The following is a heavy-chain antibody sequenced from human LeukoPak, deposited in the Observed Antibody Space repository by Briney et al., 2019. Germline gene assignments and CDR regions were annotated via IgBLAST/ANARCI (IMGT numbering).Heavy chain of an antibody. CDR2: ISSSSSNM. D-gene: IGHD6-6*01. CDR3: AREYSSSSGRSFDY. V-gene: IGHV3-48*01. Sequence: GGSLRLSCAASGFTFSSYSMNWVRQAPGKGLEWVSYISSSSSNMYYADSVRGRFTISRDSAKNSLYLQMNSLRAEDTAVYYCAREYSSSSGRSFDYWGQGTLVVVSS. CDR1: GFTFSSYS. J-gene: IGHJ4*02.